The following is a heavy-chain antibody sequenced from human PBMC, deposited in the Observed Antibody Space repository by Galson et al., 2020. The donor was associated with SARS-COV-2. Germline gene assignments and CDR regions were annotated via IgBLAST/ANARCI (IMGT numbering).Heavy chain of an antibody. CDR3: ARGHAHYDNSGYLTGWFDP. V-gene: IGHV1-69*05. D-gene: IGHD3-22*01. Sequence: SVKVSCKASGGTFSNYAISWVRQAPGQGLEWMGGIIPFLGTPNYAQKFQDRVTITTDESTSTAYMELNSLKSDDTAVYYCARGHAHYDNSGYLTGWFDPWGQGSLGTVSS. J-gene: IGHJ5*02. CDR1: GGTFSNYA. CDR2: IIPFLGTP.